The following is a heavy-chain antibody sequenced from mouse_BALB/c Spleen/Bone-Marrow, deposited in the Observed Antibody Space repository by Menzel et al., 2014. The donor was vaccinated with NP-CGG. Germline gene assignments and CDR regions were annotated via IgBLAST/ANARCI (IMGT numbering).Heavy chain of an antibody. CDR2: VYPGDGDT. V-gene: IGHV1-80*01. Sequence: VQLQQSGAELVRPGSSVKISCKASGYAFSSYWMNWVKQRPGQGLEWIRQVYPGDGDTNYNGKFKGKATLTADKSSSTAYTQLSSLTSEDSAVYFCARWITTVVAPYVMDYWGQGTSVTVSS. CDR1: GYAFSSYW. D-gene: IGHD1-1*01. CDR3: ARWITTVVAPYVMDY. J-gene: IGHJ4*01.